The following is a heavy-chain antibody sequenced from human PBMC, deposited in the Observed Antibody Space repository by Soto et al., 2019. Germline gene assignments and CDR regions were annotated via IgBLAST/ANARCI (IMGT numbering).Heavy chain of an antibody. CDR1: GFSLSTSGVG. J-gene: IGHJ5*02. D-gene: IGHD5-18*01. V-gene: IGHV2-5*01. CDR3: AHRRLYSYGYYFFAP. Sequence: QITLKESGPTLVKPTQTLTLTCTFSGFSLSTSGVGVGWIRQPPGKALEWLALIYWNDDKRYSPSLKSRLTDTKDTSKYRVGLTMTNMDPVDTATYYCAHRRLYSYGYYFFAPWGHGTLVTVSS. CDR2: IYWNDDK.